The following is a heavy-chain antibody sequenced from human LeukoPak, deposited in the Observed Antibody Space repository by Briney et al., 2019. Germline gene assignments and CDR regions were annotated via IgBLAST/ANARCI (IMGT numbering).Heavy chain of an antibody. Sequence: PSETLSLTCPLSGGSISSSYWSWIRQHPGKGMEWIGYIYYSGSTNYIPSLKSRVTISVDTSKNQFSLRLSSVTAADTAVYYCARGRAADYWGQGTLVTVSS. CDR2: IYYSGST. CDR1: GGSISSSY. CDR3: ARGRAADY. J-gene: IGHJ4*02. V-gene: IGHV4-59*01. D-gene: IGHD2-15*01.